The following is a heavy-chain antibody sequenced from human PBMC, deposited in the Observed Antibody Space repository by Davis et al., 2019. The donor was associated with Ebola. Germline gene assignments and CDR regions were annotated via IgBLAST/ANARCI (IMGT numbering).Heavy chain of an antibody. J-gene: IGHJ4*02. V-gene: IGHV3-53*01. Sequence: GGSLRLSCAASGFTVSSNYMSWVRQAPGKGLEWVSVIYSGGITYYADSVKGQFTISRDNAKNSLYLQMNSLRDEDTAVYYCAVEVLASFDYWGQGILVTVSS. CDR2: IYSGGIT. CDR1: GFTVSSNY. D-gene: IGHD4/OR15-4a*01. CDR3: AVEVLASFDY.